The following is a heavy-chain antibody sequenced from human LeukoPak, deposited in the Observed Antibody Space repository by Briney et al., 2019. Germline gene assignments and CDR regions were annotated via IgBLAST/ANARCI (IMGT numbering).Heavy chain of an antibody. J-gene: IGHJ4*02. V-gene: IGHV3-23*01. CDR1: GFTFSSYA. CDR2: ISGSGGST. D-gene: IGHD6-19*01. CDR3: AKDQTYSSGWFDY. Sequence: GGSLRLSCAASGFTFSSYAMSWVRQAPGKGLEWVSAISGSGGSTYYADSVKGRFTISRDNSKNTLYLQMNSLRAEGTAVYYCAKDQTYSSGWFDYWGQGTLVTVSS.